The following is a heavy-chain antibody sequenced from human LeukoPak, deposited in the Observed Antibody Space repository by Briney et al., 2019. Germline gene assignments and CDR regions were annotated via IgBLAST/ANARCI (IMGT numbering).Heavy chain of an antibody. Sequence: TLSLTCTVSGGSTSSGSYYWSWIRQPAGKGLEWIGRIYTSGSTNYNPSLKSRVTISVDTSKNQFSLKLSSVTAADTAVYYCARDGSTYYDFWSGYSPSYYYGMDVWGQGTTVTVSS. CDR2: IYTSGST. CDR3: ARDGSTYYDFWSGYSPSYYYGMDV. J-gene: IGHJ6*02. V-gene: IGHV4-61*02. D-gene: IGHD3-3*01. CDR1: GGSTSSGSYY.